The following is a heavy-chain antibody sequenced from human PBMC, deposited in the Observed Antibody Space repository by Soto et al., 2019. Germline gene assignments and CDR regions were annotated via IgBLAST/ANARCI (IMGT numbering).Heavy chain of an antibody. CDR1: GYTFTSYG. V-gene: IGHV1-18*01. J-gene: IGHJ6*02. Sequence: GASVKVSCKASGYTFTSYGISWVRQAPGQGLEWMGWISAYNGNTNYAQKLQGRVTMATDTSTSTAYMELRSLRSDDTAVYYCARAVEGFGELLNDQVMAVGGQGTTVTVSS. CDR3: ARAVEGFGELLNDQVMAV. CDR2: ISAYNGNT. D-gene: IGHD3-10*01.